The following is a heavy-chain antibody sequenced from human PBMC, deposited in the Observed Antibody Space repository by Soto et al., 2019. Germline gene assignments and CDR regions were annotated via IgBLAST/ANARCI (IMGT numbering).Heavy chain of an antibody. J-gene: IGHJ4*02. Sequence: PGGSLRLSCAVSGLMFSSYAMTWVRQAPGKGLEWVSSISGSVGSTYYSGSVRGRFTISRDNSKKMLYLEMNSLKGDDTAVYYWAKDGYWGDHYYFDNWGQGTLVTVSS. CDR1: GLMFSSYA. CDR2: ISGSVGST. D-gene: IGHD2-21*01. V-gene: IGHV3-23*01. CDR3: AKDGYWGDHYYFDN.